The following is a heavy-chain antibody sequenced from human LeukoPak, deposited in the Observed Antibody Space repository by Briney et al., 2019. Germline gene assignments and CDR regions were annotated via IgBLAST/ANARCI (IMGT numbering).Heavy chain of an antibody. CDR3: ANYGDYEAFDI. CDR2: ISYDGSNK. J-gene: IGHJ3*02. V-gene: IGHV3-30*18. D-gene: IGHD4-17*01. Sequence: GGSLRLSCAASGFTFIKYSMTWVRQAPGKGLEWVAVISYDGSNKYYADSVKGRFTISRDNSKNTLYLQMNSLRAEDTAVYYCANYGDYEAFDIWGQGTMVTVSS. CDR1: GFTFIKYS.